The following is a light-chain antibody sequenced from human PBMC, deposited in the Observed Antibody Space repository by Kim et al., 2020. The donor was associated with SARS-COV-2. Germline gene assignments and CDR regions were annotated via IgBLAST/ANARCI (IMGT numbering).Light chain of an antibody. CDR2: DAS. V-gene: IGKV3-11*01. CDR3: QQRSNWPPEYT. Sequence: SPGERATLSCRASQSVSSYLAWYQQKPGQAPRLLIDDASNRATGIPARFSGSGSGTDFTLTISSLAPEDFAVYYWQQRSNWPPEYTFGQGTKLEI. CDR1: QSVSSY. J-gene: IGKJ2*01.